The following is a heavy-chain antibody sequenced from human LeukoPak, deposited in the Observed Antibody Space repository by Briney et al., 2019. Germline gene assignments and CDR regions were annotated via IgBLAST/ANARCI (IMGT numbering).Heavy chain of an antibody. CDR1: GYTFTSYD. CDR2: MNPNSGNT. Sequence: ASVKVPCKASGYTFTSYDINWVRQATGQGLEWMGWMNPNSGNTGYAQKFQGRVTMTRNTSISTAYMELSSLRSEDTAVYYCARGRGGDYLFDYWGQGTLVTVSS. D-gene: IGHD4-17*01. CDR3: ARGRGGDYLFDY. V-gene: IGHV1-8*01. J-gene: IGHJ4*02.